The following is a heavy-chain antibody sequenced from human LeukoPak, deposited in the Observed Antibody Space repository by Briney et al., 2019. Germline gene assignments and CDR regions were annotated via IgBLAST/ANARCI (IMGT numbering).Heavy chain of an antibody. J-gene: IGHJ3*02. V-gene: IGHV3-21*01. CDR3: ARDGIVVVPAAIRDAFDI. CDR1: GFTFSSYS. Sequence: PGGSLRLSCAASGFTFSSYSMNWVRQAPGKGLEWVSSISSSSSYIYYADSVKGRFTISRDNAKNSLYLQMNSLRAEDTAVYYCARDGIVVVPAAIRDAFDIWGQGTMVTVSS. D-gene: IGHD2-2*02. CDR2: ISSSSSYI.